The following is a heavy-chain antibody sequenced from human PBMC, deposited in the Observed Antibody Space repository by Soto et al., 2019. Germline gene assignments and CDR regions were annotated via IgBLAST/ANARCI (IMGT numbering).Heavy chain of an antibody. D-gene: IGHD4-17*01. V-gene: IGHV3-48*01. J-gene: IGHJ3*02. Sequence: PGGSLRLSCAASGLTFSSYSMNWVRQATGKGLEWVSYISSSSSTIYYADSVKGRFTISRDNAKNSLYLQMNSLRAEDTAVYYCARGLRRLAFDIWGQGTIVTVSS. CDR2: ISSSSSTI. CDR1: GLTFSSYS. CDR3: ARGLRRLAFDI.